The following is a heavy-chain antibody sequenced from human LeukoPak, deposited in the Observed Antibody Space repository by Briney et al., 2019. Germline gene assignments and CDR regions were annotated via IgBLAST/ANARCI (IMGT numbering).Heavy chain of an antibody. V-gene: IGHV4-34*01. Sequence: TSETLSLTCAVYGGSFSGYYWSWIRQPPGKGLEWIGEINHSGSTNYNPSLKSRVTISVDTSKNQFSLKLSSVTAADTAVYYCARARITIFGVVTYYFDYWGQGTLVTVYS. CDR3: ARARITIFGVVTYYFDY. CDR1: GGSFSGYY. CDR2: INHSGST. D-gene: IGHD3-3*01. J-gene: IGHJ4*02.